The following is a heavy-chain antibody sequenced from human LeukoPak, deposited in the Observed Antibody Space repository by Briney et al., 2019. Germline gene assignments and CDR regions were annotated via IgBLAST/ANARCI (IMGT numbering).Heavy chain of an antibody. Sequence: GGSLRLSCAASGFTFSSYGMSWVRQAPGKGLEWVSAISGSGGSTYYADSVKGRFTISRDNAKNSLYLQMNSLRAEDTAVYYCARIRVNSGSYGAFDIWGQGTMVTVSS. J-gene: IGHJ3*02. V-gene: IGHV3-23*01. CDR1: GFTFSSYG. CDR3: ARIRVNSGSYGAFDI. D-gene: IGHD3-10*01. CDR2: ISGSGGST.